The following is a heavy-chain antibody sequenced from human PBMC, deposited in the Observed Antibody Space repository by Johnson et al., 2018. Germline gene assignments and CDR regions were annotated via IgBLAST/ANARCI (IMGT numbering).Heavy chain of an antibody. CDR1: GFTFSSYA. J-gene: IGHJ6*02. CDR2: ISGSDDST. V-gene: IGHV3-23*01. CDR3: AKSHSPHIGSYFSLGMDV. D-gene: IGHD1-26*01. Sequence: VQLLESGGGLVQPGGSLRLSCAASGFTFSSYAMNWVRQAPGKGLEWVSTISGSDDSTYYADFVKGRFAISRDNSKNTLYLQMKILRAEDTAVYYCAKSHSPHIGSYFSLGMDVWGQGTTVTVSS.